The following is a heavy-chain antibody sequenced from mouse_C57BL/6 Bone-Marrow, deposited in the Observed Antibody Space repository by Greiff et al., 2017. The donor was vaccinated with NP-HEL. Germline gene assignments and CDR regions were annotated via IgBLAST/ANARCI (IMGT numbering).Heavy chain of an antibody. CDR1: GFTFSSYG. V-gene: IGHV5-6*01. Sequence: EVQLVESGGDLVKPGGSLKLSCAASGFTFSSYGMSWVRQTPDKRLEWVATISSGGSYTYYPDSVKGRFTISRDNAKNTLYLQMSSLKSEDTATYYCARPSYSYFDYWGQGTTLTVSS. D-gene: IGHD1-1*01. J-gene: IGHJ2*01. CDR2: ISSGGSYT. CDR3: ARPSYSYFDY.